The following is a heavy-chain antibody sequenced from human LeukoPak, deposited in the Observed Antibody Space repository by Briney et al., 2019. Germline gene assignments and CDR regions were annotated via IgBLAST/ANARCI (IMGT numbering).Heavy chain of an antibody. CDR2: INPNSGGT. D-gene: IGHD2-15*01. Sequence: VSVKVSCKASGYTFTGYYMHWVRQAPGQGLEWMGRINPNSGGTNYAQKFQGRVTMTRDTSIGTAYMELSRLRSDDTAVYYCARGLEDGWPFDYWGQGTLVTASS. CDR3: ARGLEDGWPFDY. CDR1: GYTFTGYY. V-gene: IGHV1-2*06. J-gene: IGHJ4*02.